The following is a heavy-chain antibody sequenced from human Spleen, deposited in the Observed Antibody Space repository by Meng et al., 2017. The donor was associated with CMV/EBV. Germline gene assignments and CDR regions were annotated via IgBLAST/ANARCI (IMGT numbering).Heavy chain of an antibody. V-gene: IGHV4-34*01. CDR2: INHSGGT. CDR3: ARPFWRYCSSTSCYGGHWFDP. D-gene: IGHD2-2*01. CDR1: FSGSY. Sequence: FSGSYWSWIRQPPGKGLEWIGEINHSGGTNYNPSLKSRVTISVDTSKNQFSLKLSSVTAADTAVYYCARPFWRYCSSTSCYGGHWFDPWGQGTLVTVSS. J-gene: IGHJ5*02.